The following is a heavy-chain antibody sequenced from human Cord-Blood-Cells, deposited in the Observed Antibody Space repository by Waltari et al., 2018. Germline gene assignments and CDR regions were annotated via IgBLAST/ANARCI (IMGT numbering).Heavy chain of an antibody. Sequence: QVQLQESGPGLVQPSETLSLTCTVSGGSISSHYWSWIRQPPGKGLEWIGYIYYSGSTNYNPSLKSRVTISVDTSKNQFSLKLSSVTAADTAVYYCARSVEMATIFDYWGQGTLVTVSS. CDR1: GGSISSHY. CDR2: IYYSGST. CDR3: ARSVEMATIFDY. D-gene: IGHD5-12*01. V-gene: IGHV4-59*11. J-gene: IGHJ4*02.